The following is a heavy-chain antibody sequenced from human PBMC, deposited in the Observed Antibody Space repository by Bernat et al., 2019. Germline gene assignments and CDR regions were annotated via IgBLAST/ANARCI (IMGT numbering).Heavy chain of an antibody. V-gene: IGHV3-33*01. CDR1: GFTFSSYG. CDR3: ARDRSVTTPYYYYGMDV. Sequence: QVQLVESGGGVVQPGRSLRLSCAASGFTFSSYGMHWVRQAPGKGLEWVAVIWYDGSNKYYADSVKGRFTISRDNSKNTLYLQMNSLRAEDMAVYYCARDRSVTTPYYYYGMDVWGQGTTVTVSS. J-gene: IGHJ6*02. CDR2: IWYDGSNK. D-gene: IGHD4-17*01.